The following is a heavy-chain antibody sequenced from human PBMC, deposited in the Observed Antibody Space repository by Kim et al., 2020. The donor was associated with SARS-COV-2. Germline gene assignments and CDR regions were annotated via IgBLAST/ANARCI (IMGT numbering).Heavy chain of an antibody. CDR2: INHSGST. CDR1: GGSFSGYY. V-gene: IGHV4-34*01. D-gene: IGHD6-13*01. CDR3: AKLAAAAGKNWFDP. Sequence: SETLSLTCAVYGGSFSGYYWSWIRQPPGKGLEWIGEINHSGSTNYNPSLKSRVTISVDTSKNQFSLKLSPVTAADTAVYYCAKLAAAAGKNWFDPWGPGT. J-gene: IGHJ5*02.